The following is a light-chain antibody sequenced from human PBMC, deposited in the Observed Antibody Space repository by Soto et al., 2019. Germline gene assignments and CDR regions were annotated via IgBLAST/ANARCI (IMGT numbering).Light chain of an antibody. CDR1: QSVSNNY. CDR2: GAS. J-gene: IGKJ1*01. Sequence: EIELAQVSGAQSLPPGERDTLSWQASQSVSNNYLAWYQQKPGQAPRLLIYGASNRATGIPDRFSGSGSGTDFTLTISRLEPEDFAVYYCQQYGSSGTFGQGTKVDIK. CDR3: QQYGSSGT. V-gene: IGKV3-20*01.